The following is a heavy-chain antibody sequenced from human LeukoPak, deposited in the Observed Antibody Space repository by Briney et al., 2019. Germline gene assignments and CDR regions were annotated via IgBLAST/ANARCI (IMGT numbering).Heavy chain of an antibody. D-gene: IGHD6-13*01. CDR1: GFTFSSYS. J-gene: IGHJ4*02. Sequence: PGGSLRLSCAASGFTFSSYSMNWVRQAPGKGLEWVSSISSDSIYIYYADSVKGHFTSSRDNAKNSLYLQMNSLRAEDTAVYYCARGSSSYDCWGQGTLLTVSS. CDR2: ISSDSIYI. CDR3: ARGSSSYDC. V-gene: IGHV3-21*01.